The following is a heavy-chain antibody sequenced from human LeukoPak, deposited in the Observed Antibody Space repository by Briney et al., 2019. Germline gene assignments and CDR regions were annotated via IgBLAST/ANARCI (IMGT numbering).Heavy chain of an antibody. CDR2: ISSSSSTI. CDR3: AREWGAPGDYYYHYMDV. Sequence: GGSLRLSCAASGFTFSSYSMNWVRQAPGKGLEWVSYISSSSSTIYYADSVKGRFTISRDNAKNSLHLQMNSLRAEDTAVYYCAREWGAPGDYYYHYMDVWGKGTTVTVSS. J-gene: IGHJ6*03. CDR1: GFTFSSYS. V-gene: IGHV3-48*01. D-gene: IGHD4/OR15-4a*01.